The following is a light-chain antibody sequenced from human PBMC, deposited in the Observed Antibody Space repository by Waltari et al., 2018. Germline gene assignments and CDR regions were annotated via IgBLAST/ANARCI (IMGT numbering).Light chain of an antibody. J-gene: IGLJ2*01. CDR2: DVN. CDR1: SRDVGGDDS. V-gene: IGLV2-14*03. Sequence: QSALSQPASVSGSPGQSLTISFTGSSRDVGGDDSVSWYQDHPGQAPKVIIYDVNNRPSGVSDRFSGSKSGNTASLTISGLQAEDEANYYCCSQSSYNGVIFGGGTKLTVL. CDR3: CSQSSYNGVI.